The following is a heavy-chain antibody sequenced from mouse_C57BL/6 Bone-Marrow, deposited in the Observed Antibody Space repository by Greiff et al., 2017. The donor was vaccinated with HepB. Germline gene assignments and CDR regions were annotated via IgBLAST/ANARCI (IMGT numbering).Heavy chain of an antibody. D-gene: IGHD3-3*01. J-gene: IGHJ4*01. CDR3: AREGPYAMDY. Sequence: EVQLVESEGGLVQPGSSMKLSCTASGFTFSDYYMAWVRQVPEKGLEWVANINYDGSSTYYLDSLKSRFIMSRDKEKNILYLQMRSLKSEDTATYYCAREGPYAMDYWGQGTSVTVSS. V-gene: IGHV5-16*01. CDR2: INYDGSST. CDR1: GFTFSDYY.